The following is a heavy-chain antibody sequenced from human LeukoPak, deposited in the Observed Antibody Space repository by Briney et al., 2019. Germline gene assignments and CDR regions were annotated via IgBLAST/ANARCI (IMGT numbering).Heavy chain of an antibody. Sequence: SETLSLTCTISGGSISNYYWNWIRQPPGKGLEWIGYIYYSGSTNYNPSLKSRVTISVDTSKNQFSLKLSSVTAADTAVYHCAKGSCSTTSCRPFDYWGQGTLVTVSS. CDR2: IYYSGST. CDR1: GGSISNYY. CDR3: AKGSCSTTSCRPFDY. D-gene: IGHD2-2*01. J-gene: IGHJ4*02. V-gene: IGHV4-59*01.